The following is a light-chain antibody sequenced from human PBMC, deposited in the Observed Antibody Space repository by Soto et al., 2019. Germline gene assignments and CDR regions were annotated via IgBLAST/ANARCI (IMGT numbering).Light chain of an antibody. Sequence: EIVMTQSPATLSVSPGERATLSCRASQTVNNNLAWYQQKPGQAPRLLIYGASARATGIPARFSGSGSGTEFTLTLSRLQSEDFAVYYCQQYNNWPLTFGGGTKVEIK. CDR1: QTVNNN. V-gene: IGKV3-15*01. CDR3: QQYNNWPLT. CDR2: GAS. J-gene: IGKJ4*01.